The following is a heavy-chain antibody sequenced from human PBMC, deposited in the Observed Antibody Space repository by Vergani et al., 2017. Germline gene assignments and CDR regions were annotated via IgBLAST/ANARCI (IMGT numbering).Heavy chain of an antibody. J-gene: IGHJ4*02. CDR3: ARDPHSSSWSGYFDY. Sequence: QLQLQESGSGLVQPSQTLSLTCAVSGGSISSGGYSWSWIRQPPGKGLEWIGYIYHSGSTYYNPSLKSRVTISVDRSKNQFSLKLSSVTAADTAVYYCARDPHSSSWSGYFDYWGQGTLVTVSS. CDR1: GGSISSGGYS. D-gene: IGHD6-13*01. CDR2: IYHSGST. V-gene: IGHV4-30-2*01.